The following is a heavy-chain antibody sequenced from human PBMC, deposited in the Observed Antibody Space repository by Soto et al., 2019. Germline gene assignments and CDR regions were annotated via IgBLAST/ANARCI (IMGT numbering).Heavy chain of an antibody. D-gene: IGHD1-7*01. CDR2: INHSGST. J-gene: IGHJ3*02. Sequence: SETLSLTCAVYGGSFSGYYWSWIRQPPGKGLEWIGEINHSGSTNYNPSLKSRVTISVDTSKNQFSLKLSSVTAADTAVYYCARGLITGTVMRGSFDIWGQGTMVTVSS. CDR1: GGSFSGYY. CDR3: ARGLITGTVMRGSFDI. V-gene: IGHV4-34*01.